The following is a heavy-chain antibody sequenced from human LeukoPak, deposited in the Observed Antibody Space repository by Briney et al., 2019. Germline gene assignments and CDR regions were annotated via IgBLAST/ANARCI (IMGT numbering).Heavy chain of an antibody. CDR1: GGSISSYY. CDR3: ARLSPYLGAGSSAFPDDY. Sequence: SETLSLTCTVSGGSISSYYWSWIRQPPGKGLEWIGSISYTGSTYYNPSLKIRVTTSVDTSKNQFSLRLSSVTAADTAVYYCARLSPYLGAGSSAFPDDYWGQGTLVTVSS. CDR2: ISYTGST. V-gene: IGHV4-59*05. D-gene: IGHD3-10*01. J-gene: IGHJ4*02.